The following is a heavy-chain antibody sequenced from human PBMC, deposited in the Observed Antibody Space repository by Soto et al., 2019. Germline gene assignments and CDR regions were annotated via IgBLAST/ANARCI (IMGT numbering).Heavy chain of an antibody. CDR2: IYYSGST. Sequence: SETPSLTCTVPRGSLNRYYWCWARQPPGKKMEWIGYIYYSGSTNYNPSLKSRVTISVDTSKNQFSLKLSSVTAADTAVYYCAGQGEVPAAMDFWGQGTLDTVSA. CDR3: AGQGEVPAAMDF. D-gene: IGHD2-2*01. V-gene: IGHV4-59*01. J-gene: IGHJ4*02. CDR1: RGSLNRYY.